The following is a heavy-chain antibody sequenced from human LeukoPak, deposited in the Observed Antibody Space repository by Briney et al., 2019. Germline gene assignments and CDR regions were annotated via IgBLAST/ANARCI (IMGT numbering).Heavy chain of an antibody. V-gene: IGHV1-8*01. CDR1: GYTFTSYD. D-gene: IGHD2-2*02. CDR2: MNPNSGNT. J-gene: IGHJ5*02. Sequence: GASVKVSCKASGYTFTSYDINWVRQATGQGLEWMGWMNPNSGNTGYAQKFQGRVTMTRNTSISTAYMELSSLRSEDTAVYYCASAPRAYCSSTSCYRRDNWFDPWGQGTLVTVSS. CDR3: ASAPRAYCSSTSCYRRDNWFDP.